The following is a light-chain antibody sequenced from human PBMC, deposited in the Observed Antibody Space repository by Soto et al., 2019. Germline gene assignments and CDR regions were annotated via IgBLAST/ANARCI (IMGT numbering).Light chain of an antibody. CDR1: QSISDT. Sequence: EIVMTQSPATLSVSPGGRATLSCRASQSISDTLAWYQQKPGQAPRLLIYDASTRAAGIPDRFSGSGSGTDFTLTITRLEPEDSAVYFCQQYTGPPTTFGQGTRLEIK. J-gene: IGKJ5*01. CDR2: DAS. CDR3: QQYTGPPTT. V-gene: IGKV3D-15*01.